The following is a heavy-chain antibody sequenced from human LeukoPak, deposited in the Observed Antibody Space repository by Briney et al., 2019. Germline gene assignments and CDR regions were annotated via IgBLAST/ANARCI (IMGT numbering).Heavy chain of an antibody. CDR3: ARTSSSYGMDV. D-gene: IGHD6-6*01. V-gene: IGHV3-21*01. J-gene: IGHJ6*02. CDR2: ISSSSSYI. Sequence: GGSLILSCAASGFTFSSYSMNWVRQAPGKGLEWVSSISSSSSYIYYADSVKGRFTISRDNAKNSLYLQMNSLRAEDTAVYYCARTSSSYGMDVWGQGTTVTVSS. CDR1: GFTFSSYS.